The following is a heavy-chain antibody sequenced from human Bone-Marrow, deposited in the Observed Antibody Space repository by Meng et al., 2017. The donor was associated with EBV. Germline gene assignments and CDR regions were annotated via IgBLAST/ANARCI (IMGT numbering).Heavy chain of an antibody. J-gene: IGHJ4*02. CDR1: GFTFSSNG. CDR2: ISYDGSNK. V-gene: IGHV3-33*05. Sequence: VRSWEVGGGLVTPGRSLRRSCEASGFTFSSNGRHWVRQAPGKGLEWVTVISYDGSNKYFAYSVKGRFTISRDNSRNTLYIQMNSLRAEDTAVYYCARDSTVTTGGCWGQGNLVTVSS. D-gene: IGHD4-17*01. CDR3: ARDSTVTTGGC.